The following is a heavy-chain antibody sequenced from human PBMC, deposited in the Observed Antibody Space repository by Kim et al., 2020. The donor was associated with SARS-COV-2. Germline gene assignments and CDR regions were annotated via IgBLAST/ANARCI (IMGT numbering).Heavy chain of an antibody. V-gene: IGHV5-51*01. CDR2: IYPGDSET. Sequence: GESLEISCKGSGYNFITYWTGWVRQMPGKGLEWMGIIYPGDSETRYSPSLQGQVTISADKSNSTAYLQWSSLKASDSAMYYCARGEYCGDDCYPRGAFDIWGRGTMVTVSS. J-gene: IGHJ3*02. D-gene: IGHD2-21*02. CDR1: GYNFITYW. CDR3: ARGEYCGDDCYPRGAFDI.